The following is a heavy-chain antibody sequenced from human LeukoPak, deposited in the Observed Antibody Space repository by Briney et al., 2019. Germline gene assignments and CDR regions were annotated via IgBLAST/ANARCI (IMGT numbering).Heavy chain of an antibody. V-gene: IGHV4-39*07. J-gene: IGHJ6*03. CDR2: IYYSGST. D-gene: IGHD1-26*01. Sequence: PSETLSLTCTVSGGSISSSSYYWGWIRQPPGEGLEWIGSIYYSGSTYYNPSLKSRVTMSVDTSKNQFSLKLSSVTAADTAVYYCARTKPGVGATTDGTYYYYYMDVWGKGTTVTVSS. CDR3: ARTKPGVGATTDGTYYYYYMDV. CDR1: GGSISSSSYY.